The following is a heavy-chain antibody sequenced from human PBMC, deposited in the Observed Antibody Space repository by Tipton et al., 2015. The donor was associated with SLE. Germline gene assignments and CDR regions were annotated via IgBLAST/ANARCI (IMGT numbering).Heavy chain of an antibody. D-gene: IGHD2-21*02. CDR2: IIPIFGTA. CDR3: ARGPYCGGDCYSRLDY. J-gene: IGHJ4*02. Sequence: QSGAEVKKPGSSVKVSCKASGGTFSSYAISWVRQAPGQGLEWMGGIIPIFGTANYAQKFQGRVTITADKSTSTAYMELSSLRSEDTAVYYCARGPYCGGDCYSRLDYWGQGTLVTVSS. V-gene: IGHV1-69*06. CDR1: GGTFSSYA.